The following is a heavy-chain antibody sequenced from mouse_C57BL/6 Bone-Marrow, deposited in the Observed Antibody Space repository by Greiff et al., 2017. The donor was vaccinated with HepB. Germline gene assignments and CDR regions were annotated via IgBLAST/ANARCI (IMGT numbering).Heavy chain of an antibody. CDR2: IHPNSGST. J-gene: IGHJ2*01. Sequence: QVQLQQPGAELVKPGASVKLSCKASGYTFTSYWMHWVKQRPGQGLEWIGMIHPNSGSTNYNEKFKSKATLTVDKSSSTAYMQLSSLTSEDSAVYCCAREGYGSSCFDYWGQGTALTGSS. V-gene: IGHV1-64*01. D-gene: IGHD1-1*01. CDR3: AREGYGSSCFDY. CDR1: GYTFTSYW.